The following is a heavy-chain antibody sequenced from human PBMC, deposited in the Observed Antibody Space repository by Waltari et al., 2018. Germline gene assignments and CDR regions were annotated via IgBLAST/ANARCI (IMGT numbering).Heavy chain of an antibody. CDR3: AKEESATLDY. CDR2: IRYDGSNK. J-gene: IGHJ4*02. D-gene: IGHD1-1*01. V-gene: IGHV3-30*02. CDR1: GFCFSRYG. Sequence: QVQLLESGAGVVQPGGSLSVSCSASGFCFSRYGMHWVRQAPGKGLEWVAFIRYDGSNKYYADSVKGRFTISRDNSKNTLYLQMNSLRAEDTAVYYCAKEESATLDYWGQGTLVTVSS.